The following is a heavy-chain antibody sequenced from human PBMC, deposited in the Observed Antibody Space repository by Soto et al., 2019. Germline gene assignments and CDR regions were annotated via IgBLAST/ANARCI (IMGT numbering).Heavy chain of an antibody. CDR1: GGSISSGGYS. Sequence: SETLSLTCAVSGGSISSGGYSWSWIRQPPGKGLEWIGYIYHSGSTYYNPSLKSRVTISVDRSKNQFSLKLSSVTAADTAVYYCATWGGNFDWLPETYYGMDVWGQGTTVTAP. J-gene: IGHJ6*02. CDR3: ATWGGNFDWLPETYYGMDV. V-gene: IGHV4-30-2*01. CDR2: IYHSGST. D-gene: IGHD3-9*01.